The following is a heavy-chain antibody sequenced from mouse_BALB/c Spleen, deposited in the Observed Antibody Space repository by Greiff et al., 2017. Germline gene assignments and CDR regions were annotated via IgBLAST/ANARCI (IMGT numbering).Heavy chain of an antibody. CDR3: ASYGNLDY. Sequence: VKVVESGPGLVAPSQSLSITCTVSGFSLTSYGVHWVRQPPGKGLEWLGVIWAGGSTNYNSALMSRLSISKDNSKSQVFLKMNSLQTDDTAMYYCASYGNLDYWGQGTTRTVSS. CDR2: IWAGGST. J-gene: IGHJ2*01. CDR1: GFSLTSYG. V-gene: IGHV2-9*02. D-gene: IGHD2-1*01.